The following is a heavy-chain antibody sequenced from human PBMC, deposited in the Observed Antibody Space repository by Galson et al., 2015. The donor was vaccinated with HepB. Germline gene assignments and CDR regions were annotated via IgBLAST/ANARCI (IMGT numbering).Heavy chain of an antibody. D-gene: IGHD3-10*01. Sequence: SVKVSCKASGYTFTGYYIHRVRQAPGQGLEWLGWINTNSGGTNYAQKFQGWVTMTRDTSISTAYMELSRLRSDDTAVYYCAREGYYYGSGTYYNDPQIPYFDYWGQGTLVTVSS. CDR2: INTNSGGT. V-gene: IGHV1-2*04. J-gene: IGHJ4*02. CDR3: AREGYYYGSGTYYNDPQIPYFDY. CDR1: GYTFTGYY.